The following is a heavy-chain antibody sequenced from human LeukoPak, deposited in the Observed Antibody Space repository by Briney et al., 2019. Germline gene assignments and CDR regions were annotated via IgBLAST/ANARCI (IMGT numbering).Heavy chain of an antibody. Sequence: PGGSLRLSCAASGFPFSDYSMNWLRQAPWKGLDWVSSISSSSSYIYYADSVKGRFTISRDNAKNSLFLQMNSLRAEDTAVYYCARGHTPIDYWGQGTLVTVSS. CDR3: ARGHTPIDY. CDR1: GFPFSDYS. J-gene: IGHJ4*02. V-gene: IGHV3-21*01. D-gene: IGHD2-15*01. CDR2: ISSSSSYI.